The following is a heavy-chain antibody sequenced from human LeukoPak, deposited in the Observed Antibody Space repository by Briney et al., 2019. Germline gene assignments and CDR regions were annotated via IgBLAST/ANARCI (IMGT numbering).Heavy chain of an antibody. D-gene: IGHD6-19*01. CDR1: GFTLSIYG. J-gene: IGHJ4*02. V-gene: IGHV3-30*02. CDR3: AKVGFGWYQIDY. Sequence: GGSLRLXCATSGFTLSIYGMHWARQAPGKGLEWVAFIRYDGTSQYYTDSVKGRFTISRDNSMNTMYLQMNSLRVEDTAVYYCAKVGFGWYQIDYWGQGTLVTVSS. CDR2: IRYDGTSQ.